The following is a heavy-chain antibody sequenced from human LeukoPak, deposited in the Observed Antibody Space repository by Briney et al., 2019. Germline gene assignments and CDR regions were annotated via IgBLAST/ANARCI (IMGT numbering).Heavy chain of an antibody. CDR2: ISNDGTTT. CDR1: GFTISSYW. CDR3: ARGAVAAGWFDF. J-gene: IGHJ4*02. V-gene: IGHV3-74*01. Sequence: GWSLRLSCAASGFTISSYWLHWVRQTPGKGLVGVSYISNDGTTTRYADSVKGRFSISRDNAQKTLYLQRNSLGAENAAVYYCARGAVAAGWFDFWGQGTLVTVSS. D-gene: IGHD6-19*01.